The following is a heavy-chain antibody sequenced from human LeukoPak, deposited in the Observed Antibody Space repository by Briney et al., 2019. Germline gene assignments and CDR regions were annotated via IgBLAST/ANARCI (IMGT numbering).Heavy chain of an antibody. D-gene: IGHD6-13*01. J-gene: IGHJ5*02. V-gene: IGHV4-4*09. CDR3: ARRWAAADKNWLDP. Sequence: SETLSLTCTVSGDSISNYYWSWNRQPPGKGLEGSGHIYTSGSTNYSPSLKSRVTISVDTSKNKFSLKLNSVTAADTAVYYCARRWAAADKNWLDPWGQGTLVTVSS. CDR1: GDSISNYY. CDR2: IYTSGST.